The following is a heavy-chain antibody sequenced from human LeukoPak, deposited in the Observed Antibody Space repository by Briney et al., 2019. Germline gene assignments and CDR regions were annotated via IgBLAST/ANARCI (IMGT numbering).Heavy chain of an antibody. CDR3: AKDLPDRGDYIEGC. Sequence: GRSLRLSCPPSGLTVSSNYMSWVSQAPGKGLEWVSVIYSGGSTYYADSVKGRFTISRDNSKNTVYLQMNSLRVEDTAVYYCAKDLPDRGDYIEGCWGQGTLVTVSS. CDR2: IYSGGST. CDR1: GLTVSSNY. J-gene: IGHJ4*02. D-gene: IGHD4-17*01. V-gene: IGHV3-53*01.